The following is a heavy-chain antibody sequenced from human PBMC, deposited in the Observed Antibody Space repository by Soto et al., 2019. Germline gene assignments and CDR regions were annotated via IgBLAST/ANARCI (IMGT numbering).Heavy chain of an antibody. CDR1: GYTFTGYY. CDR3: ARVPPGVTPASSWYYFDY. D-gene: IGHD6-13*01. J-gene: IGHJ4*02. CDR2: INPNSGGT. Sequence: ASVKVSCKASGYTFTGYYMHWVRQAPGQGLEWMGWINPNSGGTNYAQKFQGRVTMTRDTSISTAYMELSRLRSDDTAVYYCARVPPGVTPASSWYYFDYWGQGTLVTVSS. V-gene: IGHV1-2*02.